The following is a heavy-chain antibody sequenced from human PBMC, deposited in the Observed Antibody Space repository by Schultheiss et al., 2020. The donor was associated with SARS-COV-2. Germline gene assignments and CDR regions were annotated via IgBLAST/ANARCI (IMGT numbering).Heavy chain of an antibody. D-gene: IGHD1-14*01. CDR1: GFTFSSYC. V-gene: IGHV4-4*08. J-gene: IGHJ6*02. CDR3: ARNRIYYGMDV. CDR2: TGHT. Sequence: GSLRLSCAASGFTFSSYCMNWIRQSPGKGLEWIGTTGHTIYNPSLKGRVTISVDTSKNQFSLKLSSVTAADTAVYYCARNRIYYGMDVWGQGTTVTVSS.